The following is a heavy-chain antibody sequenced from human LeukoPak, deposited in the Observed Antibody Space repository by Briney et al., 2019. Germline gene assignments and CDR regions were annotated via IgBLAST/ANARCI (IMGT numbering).Heavy chain of an antibody. CDR3: ASTYYYDSSGYVGAFDI. Sequence: PSETLSLTCAVSGGSISSGGYSWSWIRQPPGKGLEWIGYIYHSGSTYYNPSLKSRVTISVDRSKNQFSLKLSSVTAADTAVYYCASTYYYDSSGYVGAFDIWGQGTMVTVSS. V-gene: IGHV4-30-2*01. J-gene: IGHJ3*02. CDR2: IYHSGST. CDR1: GGSISSGGYS. D-gene: IGHD3-22*01.